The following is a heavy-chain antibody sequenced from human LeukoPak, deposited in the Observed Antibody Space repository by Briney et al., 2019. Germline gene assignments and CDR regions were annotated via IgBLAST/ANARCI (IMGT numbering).Heavy chain of an antibody. J-gene: IGHJ5*02. CDR2: IIPIFGTA. V-gene: IGHV1-69*13. Sequence: VASVKVSCKASGGTFSSYAISWVRQAPGQGLEWMGGIIPIFGTANYAQKFQGRVTITADESTSTAYMELSSLRSEDTAVYYCARDPDYGDEARFDPWGQGTLVTVSS. CDR3: ARDPDYGDEARFDP. CDR1: GGTFSSYA. D-gene: IGHD4-17*01.